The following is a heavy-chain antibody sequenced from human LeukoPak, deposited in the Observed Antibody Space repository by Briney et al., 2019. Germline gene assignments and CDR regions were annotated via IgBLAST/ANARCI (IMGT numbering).Heavy chain of an antibody. D-gene: IGHD4-17*01. V-gene: IGHV3-23*01. J-gene: IGHJ4*02. CDR1: GFTFSRNA. CDR2: ISGSGGST. Sequence: GGSLRLSCAASGFTFSRNAMSWVRQAPGKGLEWVSAISGSGGSTYYADSVKGRFTISRDNSKNTLNLQMNSLRAEDTAVYYCASTHDYGDYGSFDYWGQGTLVTVSS. CDR3: ASTHDYGDYGSFDY.